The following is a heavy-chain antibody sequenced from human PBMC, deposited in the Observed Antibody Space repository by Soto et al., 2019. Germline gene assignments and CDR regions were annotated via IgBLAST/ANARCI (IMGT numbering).Heavy chain of an antibody. Sequence: ASVKVSCKASGYSLTSYDINWVRQATGQGLEWMGWMNPNSGNTGYAQKFQGRVTMTRNTSISTAYMELSSLRSEDTAVYYCSMNGVATKAFDIWGQGTMVTVSS. CDR2: MNPNSGNT. V-gene: IGHV1-8*01. J-gene: IGHJ3*02. CDR3: SMNGVATKAFDI. D-gene: IGHD5-12*01. CDR1: GYSLTSYD.